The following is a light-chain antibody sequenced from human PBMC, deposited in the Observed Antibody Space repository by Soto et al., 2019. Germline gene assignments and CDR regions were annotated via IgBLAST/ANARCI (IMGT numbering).Light chain of an antibody. CDR3: SSHTSSTTGV. Sequence: QSALTQPASVSGSPGQSITISCTGTSSDVGGYNYVSWYQQHPGKAPKVMIYEVSNRPSGVSNRFSGSKSGNTASLTISGLQAEDETDYYCSSHTSSTTGVFGGGTKVTVL. V-gene: IGLV2-14*01. CDR1: SSDVGGYNY. CDR2: EVS. J-gene: IGLJ3*02.